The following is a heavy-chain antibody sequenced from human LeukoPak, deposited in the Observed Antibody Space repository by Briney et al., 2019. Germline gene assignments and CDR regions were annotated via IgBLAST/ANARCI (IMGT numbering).Heavy chain of an antibody. CDR1: GASSSSADHY. CDR2: IYFSGST. J-gene: IGHJ5*02. CDR3: ARERPDIVVVPAAMPVDWFDP. V-gene: IGHV4-30-4*07. D-gene: IGHD2-2*01. Sequence: SETLSLTCLVSGASSSSADHYWTWIRQPPGKGLEWVGYIYFSGSTYYNPSLKGRATISLDTSKSRFSLKMTSVTAADTAVYYCARERPDIVVVPAAMPVDWFDPWGQGTLVTVSS.